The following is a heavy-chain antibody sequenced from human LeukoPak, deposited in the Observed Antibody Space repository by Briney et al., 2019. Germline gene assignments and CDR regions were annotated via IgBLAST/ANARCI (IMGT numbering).Heavy chain of an antibody. J-gene: IGHJ3*02. CDR3: ARGWGREYCSSTSCYLDAFDI. Sequence: ASVKVPCKASGYTFTSYDINWVRQATGQGLEWMGWMNPNSGNAGYAQKFQGRVTITRNTSISTAYMELSSLRSEDTAVYYCARGWGREYCSSTSCYLDAFDIWGQGTMVTVSS. CDR1: GYTFTSYD. D-gene: IGHD2-2*01. CDR2: MNPNSGNA. V-gene: IGHV1-8*03.